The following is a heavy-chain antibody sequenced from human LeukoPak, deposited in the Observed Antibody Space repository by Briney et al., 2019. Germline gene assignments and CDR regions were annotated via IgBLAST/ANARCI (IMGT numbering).Heavy chain of an antibody. V-gene: IGHV3-11*01. CDR1: EFVFSDYY. CDR3: ARELGGDYGSGTFFDL. Sequence: GGSLRLSCAASEFVFSDYYMSWVRQAPGKGLEWVSYISSGGDTKYYADSVKGRFTISRDNAKNSLYLQMNNLRAEDTAVYYCARELGGDYGSGTFFDLWGQGNMVTVSS. J-gene: IGHJ4*02. D-gene: IGHD3-10*01. CDR2: ISSGGDTK.